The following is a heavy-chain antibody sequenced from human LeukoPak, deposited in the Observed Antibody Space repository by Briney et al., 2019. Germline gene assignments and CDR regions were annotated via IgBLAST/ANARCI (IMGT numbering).Heavy chain of an antibody. J-gene: IGHJ6*03. CDR1: GGSIGTYY. V-gene: IGHV4-59*08. Sequence: PSETLSLTCTVSGGSIGTYYWSWVRQSPGTGLEWIGYIYGTGTRYNPYLQSRVNISVDRSRNQFFLKMTSVAAAETAMYYCARHIGGGIEDMDVWGRGTKVTDSS. CDR2: IYGTGT. D-gene: IGHD3-16*02. CDR3: ARHIGGGIEDMDV.